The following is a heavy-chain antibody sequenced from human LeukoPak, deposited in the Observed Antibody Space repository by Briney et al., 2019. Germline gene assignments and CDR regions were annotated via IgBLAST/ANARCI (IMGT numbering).Heavy chain of an antibody. CDR1: GYSFTSYG. Sequence: ASVKVSCKASGYSFTSYGISWVRQAPGQGPEWMGWISAYNGNTNYAQKLQGRVTMTTDTSTSTAYMELRSLRSDDTAVYYCASRTRNCSSTSCQIFDYWGQGTLVTVSS. D-gene: IGHD2-2*01. CDR2: ISAYNGNT. J-gene: IGHJ4*02. CDR3: ASRTRNCSSTSCQIFDY. V-gene: IGHV1-18*01.